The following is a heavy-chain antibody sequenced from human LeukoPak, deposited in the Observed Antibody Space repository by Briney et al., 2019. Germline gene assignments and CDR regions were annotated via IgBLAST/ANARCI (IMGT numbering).Heavy chain of an antibody. CDR3: ARGGITMVRGVIITTYYFDY. D-gene: IGHD3-10*01. Sequence: PGGSLRLSCAASGFTFRNYWMSWVRQAPGKGLEWVAIIKQDGSEKYYVDSVKGRFTISRDNSKNTLYLQMNSLRAEDTAVYYCARGGITMVRGVIITTYYFDYWGQGTLVTVSS. CDR1: GFTFRNYW. CDR2: IKQDGSEK. V-gene: IGHV3-7*01. J-gene: IGHJ4*02.